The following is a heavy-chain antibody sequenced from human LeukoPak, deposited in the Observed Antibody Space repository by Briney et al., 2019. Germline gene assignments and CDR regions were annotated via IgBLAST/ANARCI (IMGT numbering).Heavy chain of an antibody. CDR2: IIPIFGTA. Sequence: SVKVSCKASGGTLGSYAISWVRQAPGQGLEWMGGIIPIFGTANYAQKFQGRVTITADESTSTAYMELSSLRSEDTAVYYCARVGGYTIGGYFDYWGQGTLVTVSS. D-gene: IGHD5-12*01. CDR1: GGTLGSYA. CDR3: ARVGGYTIGGYFDY. V-gene: IGHV1-69*13. J-gene: IGHJ4*02.